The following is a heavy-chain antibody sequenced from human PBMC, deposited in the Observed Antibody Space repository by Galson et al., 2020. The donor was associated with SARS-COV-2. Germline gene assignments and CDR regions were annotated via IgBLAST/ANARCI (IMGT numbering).Heavy chain of an antibody. CDR1: GFTLSGYY. CDR3: ARESVSSIKTGTTSAFDI. V-gene: IGHV3-11*01. D-gene: IGHD1-1*01. CDR2: ITGASNT. J-gene: IGHJ3*02. Sequence: AATLRLTCAPSGFTLSGYYTSSTRQAPGNVPEWLTSITGASNTYYADSARVRFTTSRDNAKNSLYPQMNSLRAEDTAVYYCARESVSSIKTGTTSAFDIWGQGTMVIVSS.